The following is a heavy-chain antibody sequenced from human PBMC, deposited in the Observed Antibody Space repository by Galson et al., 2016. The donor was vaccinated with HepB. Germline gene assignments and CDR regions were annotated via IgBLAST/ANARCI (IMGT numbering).Heavy chain of an antibody. CDR2: IRSKANNYAT. CDR3: TRRPSSTSTPGMGV. Sequence: SLRLSCAASGFTFSGSAMHWVRQASGKGLEWVGRIRSKANNYATAYAASVKGRFTISRDDSKNTAYPQMNSLKTEDTAVYYCTRRPSSTSTPGMGVWGQGTTVTVSS. J-gene: IGHJ6*02. V-gene: IGHV3-73*01. D-gene: IGHD2-2*01. CDR1: GFTFSGSA.